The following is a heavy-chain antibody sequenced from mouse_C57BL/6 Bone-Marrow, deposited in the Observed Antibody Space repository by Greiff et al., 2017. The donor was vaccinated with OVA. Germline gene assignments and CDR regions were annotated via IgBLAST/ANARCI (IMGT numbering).Heavy chain of an antibody. Sequence: EVQVVESGGGLVKPGGSLKLSCAASGFTFSSYAMSWVRQTPEKRLEWVAPISAGGSYTSYPDNVTGRFTISRDNAKNNLYLQMSHLKSEDTAMYYCARRFYDMDYWGQGTSVTVSS. J-gene: IGHJ4*01. CDR3: ARRFYDMDY. CDR1: GFTFSSYA. CDR2: ISAGGSYT. V-gene: IGHV5-4*03.